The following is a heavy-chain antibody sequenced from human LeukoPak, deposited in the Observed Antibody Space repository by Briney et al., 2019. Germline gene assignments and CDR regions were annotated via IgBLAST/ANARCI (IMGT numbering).Heavy chain of an antibody. Sequence: ASVKVSCKASGYTFTGHYMHWVRQAPGQGLEWMGRINPNSGGTNYAQKFQGRVTMTRDTSISTAYMELSRLRSDDTAVCYCARGGGYSYGYRPTYWGQGTLVTVSS. V-gene: IGHV1-2*06. CDR3: ARGGGYSYGYRPTY. CDR1: GYTFTGHY. CDR2: INPNSGGT. J-gene: IGHJ4*02. D-gene: IGHD5-18*01.